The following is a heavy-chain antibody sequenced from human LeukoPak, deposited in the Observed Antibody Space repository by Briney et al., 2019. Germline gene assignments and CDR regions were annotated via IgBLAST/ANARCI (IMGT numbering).Heavy chain of an antibody. V-gene: IGHV4-39*01. CDR3: ANDDSYSVDY. D-gene: IGHD1-26*01. Sequence: SETLSLSCTVSGGSVSSCFYYWVRIRPPQGKGLVGIRSMYCSGSTHYNPTPKRRVTISVDTSKNQFPLKLTSVTAADTAVYYCANDDSYSVDYWGQGTLVTVSS. CDR1: GGSVSSCFYY. J-gene: IGHJ4*02. CDR2: MYCSGST.